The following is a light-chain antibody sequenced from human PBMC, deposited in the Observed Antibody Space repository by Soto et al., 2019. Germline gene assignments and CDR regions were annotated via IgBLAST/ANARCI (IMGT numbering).Light chain of an antibody. CDR2: ANN. Sequence: QSVLTQPPSVSAAPGQRVTISCSGSSSNIGNNYVSWYQQLPGTAPQLLIYANNKRPSGIPVRFSGSKSGTSATLGITGLQTGDEADYDCGTWESSRRAAVFGTGTKVTVL. J-gene: IGLJ1*01. CDR3: GTWESSRRAAV. V-gene: IGLV1-51*01. CDR1: SSNIGNNY.